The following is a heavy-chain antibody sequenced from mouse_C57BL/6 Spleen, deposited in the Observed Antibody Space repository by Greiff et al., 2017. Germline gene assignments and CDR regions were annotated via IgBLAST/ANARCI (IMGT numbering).Heavy chain of an antibody. D-gene: IGHD1-1*01. J-gene: IGHJ2*01. CDR2: IDPSDSYT. V-gene: IGHV1-69*01. Sequence: VQLQQPGAELVMPGASVKLSCKASGYTFTSYWMHWVKQRPGQGLEWIGEIDPSDSYTNYNQKFKGKSTLTVDKSSSTAYMQLSSLTSEDSAVYYCARSHYGSSLYYFDYWGQGTTLTVSS. CDR1: GYTFTSYW. CDR3: ARSHYGSSLYYFDY.